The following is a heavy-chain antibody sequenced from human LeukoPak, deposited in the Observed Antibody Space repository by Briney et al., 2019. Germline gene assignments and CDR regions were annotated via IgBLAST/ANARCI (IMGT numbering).Heavy chain of an antibody. CDR2: ISGSGGST. V-gene: IGHV3-23*01. Sequence: GGSLRLSCAASGFTFSSYAMSWVRQAPGKGLEWVSAISGSGGSTYYAYSVKGRFTISRDNSKNTLYLQMNSLRAEDTAVYYCAKASGYSSSWYVDYWGQGTLVTVSS. CDR1: GFTFSSYA. D-gene: IGHD6-13*01. CDR3: AKASGYSSSWYVDY. J-gene: IGHJ4*02.